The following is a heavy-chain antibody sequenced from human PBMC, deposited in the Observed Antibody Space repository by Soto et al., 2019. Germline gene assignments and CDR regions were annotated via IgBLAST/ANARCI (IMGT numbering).Heavy chain of an antibody. CDR2: ISGSGGST. CDR1: GFTFSSYA. Sequence: EVQLLESGGGLVQPGGSLRLSCAASGFTFSSYAMSWVRQAPGKGLEWVSAISGSGGSTYYADSVKGRFTISRDNSKNTLYLQMNSLRAEDTAVYYRAKDADYSNLMTTNWFDPWGQGTLVTVSS. D-gene: IGHD4-4*01. V-gene: IGHV3-23*01. CDR3: AKDADYSNLMTTNWFDP. J-gene: IGHJ5*02.